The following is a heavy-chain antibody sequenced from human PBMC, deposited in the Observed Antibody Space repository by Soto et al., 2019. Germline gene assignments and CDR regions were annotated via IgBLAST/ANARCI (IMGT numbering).Heavy chain of an antibody. Sequence: SVKVSCKASGGTFSSYTISWVRQAPGQGLEWMGRIIPILGIANYAQKFQGRVTITADKSTSTAYMELSSLRSEDTAVYYCARGVGSTSSPYAFDIWGQGTMVTVSS. V-gene: IGHV1-69*02. CDR1: GGTFSSYT. J-gene: IGHJ3*02. CDR3: ARGVGSTSSPYAFDI. D-gene: IGHD2-2*01. CDR2: IIPILGIA.